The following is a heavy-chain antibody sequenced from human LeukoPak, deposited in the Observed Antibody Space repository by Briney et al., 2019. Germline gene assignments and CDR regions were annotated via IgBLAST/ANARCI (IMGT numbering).Heavy chain of an antibody. Sequence: PSQTLSLTCTVSGGSICSGGYYWSWIRQPPGKGLEWIGYIYHSGTTYYNPSLKSRVSISIDKSKNQFSLNLSSVTAADTAVYYCARVISSAWRQNDLWGQGTLVTVSS. J-gene: IGHJ5*02. CDR1: GGSICSGGYY. V-gene: IGHV4-30-2*01. CDR2: IYHSGTT. CDR3: ARVISSAWRQNDL. D-gene: IGHD3-22*01.